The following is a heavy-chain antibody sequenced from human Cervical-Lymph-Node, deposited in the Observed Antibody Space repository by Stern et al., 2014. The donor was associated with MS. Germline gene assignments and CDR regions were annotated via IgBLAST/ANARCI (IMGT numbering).Heavy chain of an antibody. CDR2: ISHSGAS. CDR3: ARERQQYCNSEGCSYWYFDL. J-gene: IGHJ2*01. V-gene: IGHV4-4*02. CDR1: GGSVSSTNW. D-gene: IGHD2/OR15-2a*01. Sequence: VQLVESGPGLVKPSGTLYLTCAASGGSVSSTNWWSWVRQSPGKGLEWIGNISHSGASNYRPSLGSRVPISLDNPKNHLSLHLTSVTAADTAVYYCARERQQYCNSEGCSYWYFDLWGRGTLVTVSS.